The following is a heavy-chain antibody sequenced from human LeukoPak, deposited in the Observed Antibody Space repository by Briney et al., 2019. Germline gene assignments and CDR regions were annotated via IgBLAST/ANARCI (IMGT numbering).Heavy chain of an antibody. J-gene: IGHJ5*02. CDR3: ARGELDFDP. CDR1: GGSISSSSYY. D-gene: IGHD3-10*01. V-gene: IGHV4-39*07. CDR2: IYYSGST. Sequence: PSETLSLTCTVSGGSISSSSYYWGWIRQPPGKGLEWIGSIYYSGSTYYNPSLKSRVTISVDTSKNQFSLKLSSVTAADTAVYYCARGELDFDPWGQGTLVTVSS.